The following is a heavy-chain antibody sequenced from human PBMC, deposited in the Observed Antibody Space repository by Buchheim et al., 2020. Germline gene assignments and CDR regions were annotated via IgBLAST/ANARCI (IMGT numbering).Heavy chain of an antibody. CDR3: ARDVPPPRYQLLLYKRGAVFDY. CDR2: INTNTGNP. J-gene: IGHJ4*02. Sequence: QVQLVQSGSELKKPGASVKVSCKASGYTFTSYAMNWVRQAPGQGLEWMGWINTNTGNPTYAQGFTGRFVFSLDTSVSTAYLQISSLKAEDTAVYYCARDVPPPRYQLLLYKRGAVFDYWGQGTL. V-gene: IGHV7-4-1*02. CDR1: GYTFTSYA. D-gene: IGHD2-2*01.